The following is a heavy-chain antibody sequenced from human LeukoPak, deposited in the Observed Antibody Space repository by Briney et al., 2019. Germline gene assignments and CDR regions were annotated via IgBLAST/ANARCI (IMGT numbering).Heavy chain of an antibody. J-gene: IGHJ4*02. CDR3: ARQAAGQWLVPYLDY. CDR2: IYYSGNT. Sequence: SEPLSLTCPVSGGSISSSSYYWGWIRQPPGKGLEWIGSIYYSGNTYYNPSLKSRVTISVDTSKNQFSLKLSSVTAADTAVYYCARQAAGQWLVPYLDYWGQGTLVTVSS. D-gene: IGHD6-19*01. V-gene: IGHV4-39*01. CDR1: GGSISSSSYY.